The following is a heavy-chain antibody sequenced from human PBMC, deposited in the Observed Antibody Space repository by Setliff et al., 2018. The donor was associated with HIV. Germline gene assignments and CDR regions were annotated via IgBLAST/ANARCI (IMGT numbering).Heavy chain of an antibody. CDR2: INANSGGT. CDR1: GYTFTGYY. J-gene: IGHJ4*02. CDR3: VRDYNAYTLIDY. D-gene: IGHD3-10*01. V-gene: IGHV1-2*02. Sequence: ASVKVSCKASGYTFTGYYMHWVRQAPGQGLEWIGWINANSGGTLYAQNFQGRVTLTRDTSINTVYLELSSLRSDDTAIYYCVRDYNAYTLIDYWGQGTLVTVSS.